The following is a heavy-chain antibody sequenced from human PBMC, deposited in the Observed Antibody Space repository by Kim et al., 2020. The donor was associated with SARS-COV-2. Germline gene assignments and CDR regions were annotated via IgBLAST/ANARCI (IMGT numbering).Heavy chain of an antibody. CDR2: INTNTGNP. D-gene: IGHD3-3*01. CDR3: ARDPGVSTIFGVVXXNPNYYXXXV. J-gene: IGHJ6*02. Sequence: ASVKVSCKASGYTFTSYAMNWVRQAPGQGLEWMGWINTNTGNPTYAQGFTGRFVFSLDTSVSTAFLQISSLKAEDTAVYYCARDPGVSTIFGVVXXNPNYYXXXVWGQGTTXXVSS. V-gene: IGHV7-4-1*02. CDR1: GYTFTSYA.